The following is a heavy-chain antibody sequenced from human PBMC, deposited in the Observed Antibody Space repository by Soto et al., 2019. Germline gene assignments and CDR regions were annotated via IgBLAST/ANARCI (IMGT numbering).Heavy chain of an antibody. CDR3: ARLTVPVPGTGEILFDP. CDR2: TYYRSKWYN. D-gene: IGHD6-19*01. J-gene: IGHJ5*02. CDR1: GDSVSSNSAA. Sequence: PSQTLSLTCAISGDSVSSNSAAWNWIRQSPSRGLEWLGRTYYRSKWYNDYAVSVKSRITINPDTSKNQFSLQLNSVTPEDTAVYYCARLTVPVPGTGEILFDPWGQGTLVTVSS. V-gene: IGHV6-1*01.